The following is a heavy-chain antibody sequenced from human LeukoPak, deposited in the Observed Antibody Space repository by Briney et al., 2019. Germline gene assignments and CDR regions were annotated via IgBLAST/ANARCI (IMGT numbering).Heavy chain of an antibody. D-gene: IGHD2-21*02. CDR2: ISYDGSNK. Sequence: PGGSLRLSCAASGFTFSIYAMYWVRQAPGKGLEWVAAISYDGSNKCYADSVKGRFTISRDNSKNTLYLQMNSLRAEDTAVYYCARGLPYCGGDCYSYFDYWGQGTLVTVSS. CDR3: ARGLPYCGGDCYSYFDY. CDR1: GFTFSIYA. V-gene: IGHV3-30-3*01. J-gene: IGHJ4*02.